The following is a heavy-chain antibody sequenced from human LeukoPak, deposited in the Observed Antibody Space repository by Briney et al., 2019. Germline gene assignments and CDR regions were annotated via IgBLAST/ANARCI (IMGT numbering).Heavy chain of an antibody. CDR2: IYYSGST. CDR3: ARDRREQLGTYDY. V-gene: IGHV4-39*07. D-gene: IGHD6-13*01. CDR1: GGSISSSSYY. J-gene: IGHJ4*02. Sequence: PSENLSLTCTVSGGSISSSSYYWGWIRQPPGKGLEWIGSIYYSGSTYYNPSLKSRVTISVDTSKNQFSLKLSSVTAADTAVYYCARDRREQLGTYDYWGQGTLVTVSS.